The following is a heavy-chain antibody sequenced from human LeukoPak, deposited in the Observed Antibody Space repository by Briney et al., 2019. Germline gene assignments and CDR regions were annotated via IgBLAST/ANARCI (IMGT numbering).Heavy chain of an antibody. V-gene: IGHV4-30-4*07. CDR2: SYYSVST. CDR1: GGSISSGGYS. D-gene: IGHD3-10*01. J-gene: IGHJ6*03. CDR3: GKVATMVRGVNYYYYYMDV. Sequence: PSGTLSLSCAVSGGSISSGGYSWSWIRQPPGKGLEWIGHSYYSVSTYYNPSLKSTVTISVDTSKNQFSLKLSSVTAADTAVYYCGKVATMVRGVNYYYYYMDVWGKGTTVTVSS.